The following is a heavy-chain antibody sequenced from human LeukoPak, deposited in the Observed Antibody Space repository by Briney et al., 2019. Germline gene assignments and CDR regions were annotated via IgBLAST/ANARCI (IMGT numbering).Heavy chain of an antibody. D-gene: IGHD1-14*01. J-gene: IGHJ6*02. Sequence: SETLSLTCAVYGGSFSGYYWSWIRQPPGKGLEWIGEINHSGSTNYNPSLKSRVTISVDTSKNQFSLKLSSVTAADTAVYYCARTRSTTQTRYYYYYGMDVWGQGTTVTVSS. CDR3: ARTRSTTQTRYYYYYGMDV. CDR1: GGSFSGYY. CDR2: INHSGST. V-gene: IGHV4-34*01.